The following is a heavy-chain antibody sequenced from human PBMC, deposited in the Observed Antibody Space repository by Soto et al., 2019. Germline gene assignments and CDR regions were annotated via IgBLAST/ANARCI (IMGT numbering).Heavy chain of an antibody. V-gene: IGHV3-30-3*01. J-gene: IGHJ6*02. D-gene: IGHD2-15*01. CDR3: ARGPNGVVVVVAATYGMDV. CDR2: ISYDGSNK. CDR1: GFTFSSYA. Sequence: QVQLVESGGGVVQPGRSLRLSCAASGFTFSSYAMHWVRQAPGKGLEWVAVISYDGSNKYYADSVKGRFTISRDNSNNTLYLQMNGLRADDTAVYYCARGPNGVVVVVAATYGMDVWVQWTTVTVSS.